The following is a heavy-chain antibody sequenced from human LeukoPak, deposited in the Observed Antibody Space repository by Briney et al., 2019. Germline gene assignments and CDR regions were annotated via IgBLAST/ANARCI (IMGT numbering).Heavy chain of an antibody. CDR1: GGTFSSYA. J-gene: IGHJ6*02. V-gene: IGHV1-69*01. CDR2: IIPIFGTA. CDR3: ERDGGITMVRGVIIPDPAQDYYYGMDV. Sequence: ASVKVSCKASGGTFSSYAISWVRQAPGQGLEWMGGIIPIFGTANYAQKFQGRVTITADESTSTAYMELSRLRSEDTAVYYCERDGGITMVRGVIIPDPAQDYYYGMDVWGQGTTVTVSS. D-gene: IGHD3-10*01.